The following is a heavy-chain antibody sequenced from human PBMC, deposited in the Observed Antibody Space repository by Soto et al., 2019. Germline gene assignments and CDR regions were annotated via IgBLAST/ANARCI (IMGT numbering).Heavy chain of an antibody. CDR2: ISFDGTTD. J-gene: IGHJ6*02. Sequence: GESLRLSCAASGLTFSNYNLNWVRQAPGNSLESVAVISFDGTTDYYADSVKGRFTVSRDNSKNTLSLQMDSLRPEDTAVYYCARDNRDCSSFNFYNPGRVCCMDVWGQGTTVTVSS. D-gene: IGHD2-2*01. V-gene: IGHV3-30-3*01. CDR3: ARDNRDCSSFNFYNPGRVCCMDV. CDR1: GLTFSNYN.